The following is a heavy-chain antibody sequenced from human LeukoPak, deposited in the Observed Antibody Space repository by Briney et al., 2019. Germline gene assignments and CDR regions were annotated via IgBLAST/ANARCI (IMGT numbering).Heavy chain of an antibody. J-gene: IGHJ4*02. CDR1: GFTFSSYS. CDR2: IKQDGGEK. D-gene: IGHD4-11*01. V-gene: IGHV3-7*01. CDR3: AREDHSNYNY. Sequence: PGGSLRLSCAASGFTFSSYSMNWVRQAPGKGLEWVANIKQDGGEKYYVDSVKGQFTISRDNAKNSLYLQMNSLRVEDTAVYYCAREDHSNYNYWGQGTLVTVSS.